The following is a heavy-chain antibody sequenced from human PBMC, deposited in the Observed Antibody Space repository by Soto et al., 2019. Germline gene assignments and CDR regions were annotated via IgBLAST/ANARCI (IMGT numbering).Heavy chain of an antibody. D-gene: IGHD6-13*01. CDR2: MSYDGSNK. V-gene: IGHV3-30*18. Sequence: GWSLRLSCAASGFTFSSYGMHWVRQAPGKGLEWVAVMSYDGSNKNYADSVKGRFTISRDNSKNTLYLQMNSLRAEDTAVYYCAKSFGGSWYGSAYQYGMDVWGQGTTVTVSS. CDR3: AKSFGGSWYGSAYQYGMDV. CDR1: GFTFSSYG. J-gene: IGHJ6*02.